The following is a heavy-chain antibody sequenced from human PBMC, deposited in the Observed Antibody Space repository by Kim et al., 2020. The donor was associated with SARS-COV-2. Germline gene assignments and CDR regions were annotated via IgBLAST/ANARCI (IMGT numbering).Heavy chain of an antibody. D-gene: IGHD2-21*01. V-gene: IGHV4-39*01. J-gene: IGHJ5*02. CDR2: IYYSGST. CDR1: GGSITSSSYY. CDR3: ARQKLRDAILFGFKVGNWFDP. Sequence: SETLSLSTVSGGSITSSSYYWGWIRQPPGKGLEWIGSIYYSGSTYYNPSLKSRVTISVDTSKNQFSLKLSSVTAADTAVYYCARQKLRDAILFGFKVGNWFDPWGQGTLVTVSS.